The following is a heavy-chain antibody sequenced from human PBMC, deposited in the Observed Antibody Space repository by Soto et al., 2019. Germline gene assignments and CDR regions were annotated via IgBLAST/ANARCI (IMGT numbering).Heavy chain of an antibody. J-gene: IGHJ4*02. CDR3: ARYSSGWSDFDY. Sequence: ASVKVSCKASGCTFTSYGISWVRQAPGQGLEWMGWISAYNGNTNYAQKLQGRVTMTTDTSTSTAYMELRSLRSDDTAVYYCARYSSGWSDFDYWGQGTLVTVSS. V-gene: IGHV1-18*01. D-gene: IGHD6-19*01. CDR2: ISAYNGNT. CDR1: GCTFTSYG.